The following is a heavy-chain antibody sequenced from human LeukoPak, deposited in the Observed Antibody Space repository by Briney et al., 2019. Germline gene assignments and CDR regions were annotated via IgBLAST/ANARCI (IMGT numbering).Heavy chain of an antibody. CDR3: ARARGDYFAFDY. D-gene: IGHD2/OR15-2a*01. CDR2: INHSGST. J-gene: IGHJ4*02. CDR1: GGSFSGYY. V-gene: IGHV4-34*01. Sequence: SETLSLTCAVYGGSFSGYYWSWIRQPPGKGLEWIGEINHSGSTNYNPSLKSRVTISVDTSKNQFSLKLSSVTAADTAVYYCARARGDYFAFDYWGQGTLVTVSS.